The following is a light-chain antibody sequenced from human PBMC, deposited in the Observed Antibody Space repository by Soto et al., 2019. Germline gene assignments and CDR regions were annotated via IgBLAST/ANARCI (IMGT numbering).Light chain of an antibody. J-gene: IGLJ1*01. CDR2: DVS. V-gene: IGLV2-14*01. Sequence: QSVLAQPASVSGSPGQSITISCTGTSSDVGGYSYVSWYQQHPGKAPKLMNYDVSNRPSGVSNHLSGSKSGNTASQTISGFQADDDADYYCSSYTSSSTLKDVFGTGTKVTVL. CDR3: SSYTSSSTLKDV. CDR1: SSDVGGYSY.